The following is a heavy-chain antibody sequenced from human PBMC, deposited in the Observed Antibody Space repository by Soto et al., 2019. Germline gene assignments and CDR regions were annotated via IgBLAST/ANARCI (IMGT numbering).Heavy chain of an antibody. CDR2: ISAYNGNT. V-gene: IGHV1-18*01. CDR3: ARTALGYYDFWSGFQTGPKGWFDP. J-gene: IGHJ5*02. Sequence: QVPLVQSGAEVKKPGASVKVSCKASGYTFTSYGISWVRQAPGQGLEWMGWISAYNGNTNYAQKLQGRVTMTTDTSTSTAYMELRSLRSDDTAVYYCARTALGYYDFWSGFQTGPKGWFDPWGQGTLVTVSS. D-gene: IGHD3-3*01. CDR1: GYTFTSYG.